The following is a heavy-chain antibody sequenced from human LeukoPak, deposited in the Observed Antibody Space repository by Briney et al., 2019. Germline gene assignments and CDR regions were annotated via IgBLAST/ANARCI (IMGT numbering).Heavy chain of an antibody. J-gene: IGHJ4*02. CDR3: ARSPRYCSGGSCYSGGDY. CDR1: GFPFSTYS. Sequence: GGSLRLSCAASGFPFSTYSMNWVRQFPGKGLEWISYITSSSSTMWYADSVKGRFTISRDNAKNSLYLQMNSLRAEDTAVYYCARSPRYCSGGSCYSGGDYWGQGTLVTVSS. CDR2: ITSSSSTM. V-gene: IGHV3-48*01. D-gene: IGHD2-15*01.